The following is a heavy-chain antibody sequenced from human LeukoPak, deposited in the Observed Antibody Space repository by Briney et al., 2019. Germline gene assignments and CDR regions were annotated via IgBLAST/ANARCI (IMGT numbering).Heavy chain of an antibody. V-gene: IGHV3-23*01. CDR2: ISGSGGST. Sequence: GGSLRLSCAASGFTFSSYAMSWVRQAPGKGLGWVSAISGSGGSTYYADSVKGRFTISRDNSKNTLYLQMNSLRAEDAAVYYCARDRLTGDPSPLDYWGQGTLVTVSS. D-gene: IGHD7-27*01. J-gene: IGHJ4*02. CDR1: GFTFSSYA. CDR3: ARDRLTGDPSPLDY.